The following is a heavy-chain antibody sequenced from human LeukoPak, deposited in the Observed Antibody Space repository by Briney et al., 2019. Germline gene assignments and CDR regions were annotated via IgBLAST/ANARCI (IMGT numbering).Heavy chain of an antibody. D-gene: IGHD4-17*01. CDR3: ARDPMNKRVGYGEQPRPHDWFDS. CDR2: IHPTCGST. CDR1: GYTFTSYY. J-gene: IGHJ5*01. V-gene: IGHV1-46*01. Sequence: GPSVKLSCEASGYTFTSYYIHCVPRAPGHGREGVGMIHPTCGSTSYTQKLQGRVSITGDTPTRRLYWAVSSPRSEDTAVFYCARDPMNKRVGYGEQPRPHDWFDSWGQRTLVTVSS.